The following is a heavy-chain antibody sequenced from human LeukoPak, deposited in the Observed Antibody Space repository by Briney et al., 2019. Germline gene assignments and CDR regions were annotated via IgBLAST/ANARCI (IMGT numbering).Heavy chain of an antibody. D-gene: IGHD4-23*01. J-gene: IGHJ1*01. CDR2: INHRGST. CDR1: GGSFSGYY. V-gene: IGHV4-34*01. CDR3: ARYLDYGGNSRVFQH. Sequence: SETLSLTCAVYGGSFSGYYWSWIRQPPGKGLEWIGEINHRGSTNYNPSLKSRVTISVERSKNQFSLKLSSVTAADTAFYYCARYLDYGGNSRVFQHWGQGTLVTVSS.